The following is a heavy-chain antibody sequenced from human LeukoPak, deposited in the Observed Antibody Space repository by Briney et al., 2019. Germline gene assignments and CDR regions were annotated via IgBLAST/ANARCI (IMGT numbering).Heavy chain of an antibody. Sequence: GGSLRLSCAASGFTFGSYAMSWVRQAPGKGLGWVSAISGDGDSTYYADSVKGRFTISRDNSKNMVHLQMSSLRAEDTAVYYCTKSYYSGSYYNLDYWGQGALVTVSS. D-gene: IGHD1-26*01. V-gene: IGHV3-23*01. CDR1: GFTFGSYA. J-gene: IGHJ4*02. CDR2: ISGDGDST. CDR3: TKSYYSGSYYNLDY.